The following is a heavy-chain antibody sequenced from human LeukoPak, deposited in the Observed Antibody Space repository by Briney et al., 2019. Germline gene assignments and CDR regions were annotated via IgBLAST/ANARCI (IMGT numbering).Heavy chain of an antibody. CDR1: GGTFSGYY. V-gene: IGHV4-34*01. CDR2: INYSGSS. CDR3: ARGTPRFDS. J-gene: IGHJ3*01. Sequence: PSETLSLTCDVYGGTFSGYYCNWLRHSPGKGLEWIGEINYSGSSNYNPSLKSRATISVDTSINQFSLKLNSLTAADTAIYYCARGTPRFDSWSQGTMVTVS. D-gene: IGHD2-15*01.